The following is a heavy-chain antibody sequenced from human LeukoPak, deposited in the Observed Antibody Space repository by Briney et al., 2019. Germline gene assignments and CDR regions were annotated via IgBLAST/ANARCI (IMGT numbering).Heavy chain of an antibody. J-gene: IGHJ3*02. CDR3: ARTRVQMATMGSISAFDI. Sequence: SQTLSLTCTLSGGSISSGSYYWSWIRQPAGKGLEWIGRIYTSGRTNYNPSVKSGVTISVDTSKNQFSLKLSSVTAADTAVYYCARTRVQMATMGSISAFDIWGQGTMVTVSS. V-gene: IGHV4-61*02. CDR1: GGSISSGSYY. D-gene: IGHD5-24*01. CDR2: IYTSGRT.